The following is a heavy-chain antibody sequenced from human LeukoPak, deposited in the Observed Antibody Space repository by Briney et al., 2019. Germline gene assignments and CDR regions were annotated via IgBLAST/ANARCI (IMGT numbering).Heavy chain of an antibody. D-gene: IGHD3-3*01. CDR3: ARLYLGPRVNYFDY. J-gene: IGHJ4*02. Sequence: SETLSLTCTVSGGSISSSSYYWGWIRQPPGKGLEWIGSIYYSGSTYYNPSLKSRVTISVDTSKNQFSLKLSSVTAADTAVYYCARLYLGPRVNYFDYWGQGTLVTVSS. V-gene: IGHV4-39*01. CDR2: IYYSGST. CDR1: GGSISSSSYY.